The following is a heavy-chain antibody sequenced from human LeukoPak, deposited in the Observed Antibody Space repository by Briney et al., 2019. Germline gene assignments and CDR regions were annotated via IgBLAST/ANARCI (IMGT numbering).Heavy chain of an antibody. CDR1: GYTFTGYY. D-gene: IGHD3-10*01. V-gene: IGHV1-2*02. J-gene: IGHJ3*01. CDR3: ARDYCGSGSYMDL. CDR2: INPNSGGT. Sequence: ASVKVSCKASGYTFTGYYIHWVRQAPGQGLEWMGWINPNSGGTNYAQKFQGRVTMTRDTSIRTAYIELSRLRSDDTAVYHCARDYCGSGSYMDLWGQGTMVTVSS.